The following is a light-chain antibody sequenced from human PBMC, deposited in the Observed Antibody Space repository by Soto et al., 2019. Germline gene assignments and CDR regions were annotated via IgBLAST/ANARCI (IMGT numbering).Light chain of an antibody. CDR3: QLYFGATRV. J-gene: IGLJ3*02. CDR1: TGTVTSSFY. Sequence: QSVVTREPSLTVSPGGTVTLTCASSTGTVTSSFYPNWFQQKPGQPPRSLIYSTSNKYSWTPARFPGSLLGGKAALTLSDVQPEDEADYYCQLYFGATRVFGGGTKLTVL. CDR2: STS. V-gene: IGLV7-43*01.